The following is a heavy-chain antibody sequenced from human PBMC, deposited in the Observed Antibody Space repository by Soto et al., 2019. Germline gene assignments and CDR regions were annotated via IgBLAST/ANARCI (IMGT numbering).Heavy chain of an antibody. V-gene: IGHV3-33*01. CDR3: ARAIWAQSTDSVLDG. CDR2: IWYDGSNK. Sequence: GGSLRLSCAASGFTFSSYGMHWVRQAPGKGLEWVAVIWYDGSNKYYADSVKGRFTISRDNSKNTLYLQMNSLRAEDTAVYYCARAIWAQSTDSVLDGWGQGTTVTVSS. CDR1: GFTFSSYG. D-gene: IGHD3-16*01. J-gene: IGHJ6*02.